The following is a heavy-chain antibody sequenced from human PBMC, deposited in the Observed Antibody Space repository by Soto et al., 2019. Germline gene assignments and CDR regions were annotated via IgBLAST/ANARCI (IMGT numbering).Heavy chain of an antibody. CDR1: GYSFTSYW. V-gene: IGHV5-51*01. Sequence: ESLKISCKGSGYSFTSYWIGWVRQMPGKGLEWMGIIYPGDSDTRYSPSFQGQVTISAVKSISTAYLQWSSLKASDTAMYYCARQLDSSGYYWAIWGQGTMVTVSS. D-gene: IGHD3-22*01. CDR3: ARQLDSSGYYWAI. J-gene: IGHJ3*02. CDR2: IYPGDSDT.